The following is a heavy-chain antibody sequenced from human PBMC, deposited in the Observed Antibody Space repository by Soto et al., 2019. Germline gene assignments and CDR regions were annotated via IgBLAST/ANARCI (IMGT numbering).Heavy chain of an antibody. V-gene: IGHV2-5*02. J-gene: IGHJ4*02. CDR1: GFSLSTRGVG. D-gene: IGHD4-17*01. CDR3: AHTSGGYGDYRYFDY. CDR2: IYWDDDK. Sequence: QITLKESGPTLVKPTQTLTLTCTFSGFSLSTRGVGVGWIRQPPGKALEWLALIYWDDDKRYSPSLKSRLIITKDTSKNQVVLTLTNMDAVDTATYYGAHTSGGYGDYRYFDYWCQGTLVTVSS.